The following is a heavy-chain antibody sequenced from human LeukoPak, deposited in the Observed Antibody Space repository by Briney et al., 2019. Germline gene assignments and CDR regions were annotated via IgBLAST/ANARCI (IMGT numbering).Heavy chain of an antibody. D-gene: IGHD1-26*01. J-gene: IGHJ3*02. CDR3: ARVIVGGMRAFDM. CDR2: IDGDGTT. CDR1: GFTFTNYW. Sequence: GGSLRLSCAASGFTFTNYWMHWVRQAPGKGLVWVSRIDGDGTTKYADSVRGRFTISRDNAKKTLYLQMNSLRAEDMAVYYCARVIVGGMRAFDMWGQGTMVTVSS. V-gene: IGHV3-74*03.